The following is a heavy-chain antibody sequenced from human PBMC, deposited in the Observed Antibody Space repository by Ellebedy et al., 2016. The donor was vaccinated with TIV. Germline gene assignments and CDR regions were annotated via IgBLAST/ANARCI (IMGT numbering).Heavy chain of an antibody. D-gene: IGHD2/OR15-2a*01. J-gene: IGHJ4*01. CDR2: IYYSGST. Sequence: GSLRLSCTVSGGSISSSSYYWGWIRQPPGKGLEWIGSIYYSGSTYYNPSLKSRVTISIDTSQNHSSLKLTSVTAADTAVYYCARQGDFYASGNFPYFDSWGYGTVVTVS. CDR3: ARQGDFYASGNFPYFDS. CDR1: GGSISSSSYY. V-gene: IGHV4-39*01.